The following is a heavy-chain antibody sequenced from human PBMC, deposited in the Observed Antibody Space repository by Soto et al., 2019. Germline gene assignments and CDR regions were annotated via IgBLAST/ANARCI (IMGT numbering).Heavy chain of an antibody. J-gene: IGHJ5*02. CDR1: GYNFIDYD. D-gene: IGHD6-19*01. V-gene: IGHV1-8*01. Sequence: QVQLVQSGAEVKKPGASVKVSCKASGYNFIDYDINWMRQSTGQGLEWMGWMTPNSGNTGYAQKFQDRVTMTRDTSIGTAYMELSSLKTEDTAVYYCSRNPYGSGLFDPWGQGTLVTVSS. CDR3: SRNPYGSGLFDP. CDR2: MTPNSGNT.